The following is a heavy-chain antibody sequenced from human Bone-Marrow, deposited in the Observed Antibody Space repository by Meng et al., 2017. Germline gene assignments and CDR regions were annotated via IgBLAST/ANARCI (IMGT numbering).Heavy chain of an antibody. CDR2: IFSNDEK. V-gene: IGHV2-26*01. CDR1: GFSLSNARMG. J-gene: IGHJ6*02. D-gene: IGHD5-12*01. CDR3: ARIQMRGSGYDYYYYGMDV. Sequence: SGPTLVKPTETLTLTCTVSGFSLSNARMGVSWIRQPPGKALEWLAHIFSNDEKSYSTSLKSRLTISKDTSKSQVVLTMTNMDPVDTATYYCARIQMRGSGYDYYYYGMDVWGQGTTVTVSS.